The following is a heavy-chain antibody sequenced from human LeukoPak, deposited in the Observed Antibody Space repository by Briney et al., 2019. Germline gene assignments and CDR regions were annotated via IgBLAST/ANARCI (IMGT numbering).Heavy chain of an antibody. Sequence: ASVKVSCKASGYTFTSNYIHWVRQAPGQGLEWMGIFNPSGGSTSYAQKFQGRVTMTRDTSTSTVYMELSSLKSEDTAVYYCARDDNGSYSHFDLWGRGTLVTVSS. J-gene: IGHJ2*01. D-gene: IGHD1-26*01. CDR2: FNPSGGST. V-gene: IGHV1-46*01. CDR3: ARDDNGSYSHFDL. CDR1: GYTFTSNY.